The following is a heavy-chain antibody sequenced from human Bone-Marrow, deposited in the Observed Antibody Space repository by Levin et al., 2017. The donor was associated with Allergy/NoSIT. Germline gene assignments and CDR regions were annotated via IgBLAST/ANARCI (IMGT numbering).Heavy chain of an antibody. CDR1: GFTFSDFG. CDR3: ARDHYSAVAGIDWTHPLDY. J-gene: IGHJ4*02. Sequence: GESLKISCAASGFTFSDFGIHWVRQAPGKGLEWVAVIWYDGSNKYYTDSVKGRFTISRDNSKNTLYLQMDSLRAEDTAVYYCARDHYSAVAGIDWTHPLDYWGQGALVTVSS. CDR2: IWYDGSNK. V-gene: IGHV3-33*01. D-gene: IGHD6-19*01.